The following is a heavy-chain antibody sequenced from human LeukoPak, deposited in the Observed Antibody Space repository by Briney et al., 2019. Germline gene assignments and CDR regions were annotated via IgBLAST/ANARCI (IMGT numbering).Heavy chain of an antibody. CDR2: INPNSGGT. CDR1: GYTFTGYY. V-gene: IGHV1-2*02. CDR3: ARAPSYIAAAGIGYYYYMDV. J-gene: IGHJ6*03. D-gene: IGHD6-13*01. Sequence: ASVKVSCKASGYTFTGYYMHWVRQAPGQGLEWMGWINPNSGGTNYAQKFQGRVTMTRDTSISTAYMELSRLRSDDTAVYYCARAPSYIAAAGIGYYYYMDVWGKGTTVTVSS.